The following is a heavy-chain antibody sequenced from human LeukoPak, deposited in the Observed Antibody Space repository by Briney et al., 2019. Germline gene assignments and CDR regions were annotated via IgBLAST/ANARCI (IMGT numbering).Heavy chain of an antibody. V-gene: IGHV3-21*01. CDR3: ARAPRSSYSSSWYPGFDY. Sequence: NPGGSLRLSCAASGFTYSSYSMNWVRQAPGNGLEWVSSISSSSSYIYYADSVKGRFTISRDNAKNSLYLQMNSLRAEDTAVYYCARAPRSSYSSSWYPGFDYWGQGTLVTVSS. CDR2: ISSSSSYI. CDR1: GFTYSSYS. D-gene: IGHD6-13*01. J-gene: IGHJ4*02.